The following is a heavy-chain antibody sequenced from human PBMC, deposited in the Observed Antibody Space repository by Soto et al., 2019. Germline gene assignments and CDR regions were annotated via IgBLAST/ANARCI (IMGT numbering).Heavy chain of an antibody. CDR1: GFTFSSYG. CDR3: AKDRHYYDSSGYYPDYYYYGMDV. V-gene: IGHV3-30*18. CDR2: ISYDGSNK. J-gene: IGHJ6*02. Sequence: GGSLRLSCAASGFTFSSYGMHWVRQAPGKGLEWVAVISYDGSNKYYADSVKGRFTISRDNSKNTLYLQMNSLRAEDTAVYYCAKDRHYYDSSGYYPDYYYYGMDVWGQGTTVTVSS. D-gene: IGHD3-22*01.